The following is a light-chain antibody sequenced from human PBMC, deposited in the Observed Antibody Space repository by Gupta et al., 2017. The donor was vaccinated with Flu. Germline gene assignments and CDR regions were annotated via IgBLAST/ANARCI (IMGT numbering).Light chain of an antibody. CDR2: WAS. CDR3: QQYYSTLLT. J-gene: IGKJ3*01. V-gene: IGKV4-1*01. Sequence: DIVMTQSPDSLAVSLGERATINCKSSQSVLYSSNNKNYLAWYQQKPGQPPKLLIYWASTRESGVPDRFSGSGSGTDFTLTISSLQAEDMAVYYCQQYYSTLLTFGPGTKVDIK. CDR1: QSVLYSSNNKNY.